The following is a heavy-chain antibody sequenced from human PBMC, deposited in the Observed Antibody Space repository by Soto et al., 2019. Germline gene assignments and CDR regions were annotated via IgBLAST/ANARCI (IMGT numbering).Heavy chain of an antibody. V-gene: IGHV4-61*01. Sequence: SETLSLTCSASGGSVTGGTYYWTWIRQPPGKGLEWIGDVYFTGSTKYNPSLKSRITISLDTSKNQFSLRLSSVTTADTAVYYCARENFGTASFDSWGQGTLVTVSS. CDR3: ARENFGTASFDS. CDR2: VYFTGST. CDR1: GGSVTGGTYY. D-gene: IGHD1-7*01. J-gene: IGHJ4*02.